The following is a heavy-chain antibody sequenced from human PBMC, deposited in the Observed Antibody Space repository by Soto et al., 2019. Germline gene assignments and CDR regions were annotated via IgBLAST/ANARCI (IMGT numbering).Heavy chain of an antibody. CDR1: GYSFTSYH. CDR2: INAGNGNT. Sequence: ASVKVSCKASGYSFTSYHIHWVRQAPGQRLEWMGRINAGNGNTKYSQKFQGRVTITRDTSASTAYMELSSLRSEDTAVYYCARSIVVVTSFDYWGQGTLVTVS. J-gene: IGHJ4*02. V-gene: IGHV1-3*01. CDR3: ARSIVVVTSFDY. D-gene: IGHD3-22*01.